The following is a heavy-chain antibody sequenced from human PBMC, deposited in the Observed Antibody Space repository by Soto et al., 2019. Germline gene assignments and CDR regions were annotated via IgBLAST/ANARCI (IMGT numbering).Heavy chain of an antibody. CDR3: ARDHLWGTAMVIWYFDL. CDR1: GFTFSSYA. Sequence: PGGSLRLSCAAAGFTFSSYAMHWVRQAPGKGLEWVAVISYDGSNKYYADSVKGRFTISRDNSKNTLYLQMNSLRAEDTAVYYCARDHLWGTAMVIWYFDLWGRGNLVTVS. D-gene: IGHD5-18*01. CDR2: ISYDGSNK. J-gene: IGHJ2*01. V-gene: IGHV3-30-3*01.